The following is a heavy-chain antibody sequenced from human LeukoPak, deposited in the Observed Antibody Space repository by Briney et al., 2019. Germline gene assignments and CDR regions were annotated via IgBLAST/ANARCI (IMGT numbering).Heavy chain of an antibody. J-gene: IGHJ4*02. CDR1: GFTFSNAW. Sequence: PGGSLRLSCAASGFTFSNAWMSWVRQPPGKGLEWIGEINHSGSTNYNPSLKSRVTISVDTSKNQFSLKLSSVTAADTAVYYCARGRLVVVAATRERFDYWGQGTLVTVSS. D-gene: IGHD2-15*01. CDR2: INHSGST. CDR3: ARGRLVVVAATRERFDY. V-gene: IGHV4-34*01.